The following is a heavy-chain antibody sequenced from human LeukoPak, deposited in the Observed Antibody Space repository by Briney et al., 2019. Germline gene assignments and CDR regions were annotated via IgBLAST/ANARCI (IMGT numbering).Heavy chain of an antibody. Sequence: GGSLRLSCAASGFTFSTYAMSWVRQAPGKGLEWVSSISGSGNSTYYADSAEGRFTISRDNSKNTLYLHLNGLRVEDTAVYFCAEGLTYYFLHWGQGALVTVSS. CDR2: ISGSGNST. V-gene: IGHV3-23*01. D-gene: IGHD4/OR15-4a*01. J-gene: IGHJ1*01. CDR3: AEGLTYYFLH. CDR1: GFTFSTYA.